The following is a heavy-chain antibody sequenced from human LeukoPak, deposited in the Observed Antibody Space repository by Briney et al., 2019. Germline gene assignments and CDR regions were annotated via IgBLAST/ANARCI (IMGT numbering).Heavy chain of an antibody. V-gene: IGHV1-69*01. CDR1: GGTFSSYA. D-gene: IGHD2-2*01. J-gene: IGHJ4*02. Sequence: SVKVSCKASGGTFSSYAISWVRQAPGQGLEWMGGIIPIFGTANYAQKFQGRVTITADESTSTAYMELSSLRSEDTAVYYCARAPLGYCSSTSCLDLDYWGQGTLVTVSS. CDR3: ARAPLGYCSSTSCLDLDY. CDR2: IIPIFGTA.